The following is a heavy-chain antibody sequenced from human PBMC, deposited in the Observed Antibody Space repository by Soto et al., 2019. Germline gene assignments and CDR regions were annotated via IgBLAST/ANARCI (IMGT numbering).Heavy chain of an antibody. J-gene: IGHJ3*02. CDR1: GGSISSYY. Sequence: SETLSLTCTVSGGSISSYYWSWIRQPAGKGLEWIGRIYTSGSTNYNPSLRSRVTMSVDTSKNQFSLRLSSVTAADTAVYYCARAWVVAGTGGAFDIWGQGTMVTVSS. CDR2: IYTSGST. CDR3: ARAWVVAGTGGAFDI. D-gene: IGHD6-19*01. V-gene: IGHV4-4*07.